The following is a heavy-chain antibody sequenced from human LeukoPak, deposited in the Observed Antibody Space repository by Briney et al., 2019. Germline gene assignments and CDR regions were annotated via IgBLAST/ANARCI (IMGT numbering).Heavy chain of an antibody. CDR2: IYYSGST. J-gene: IGHJ2*01. Sequence: SETLSLTCTVSGGSISSSSYYWGWIRQPPGKGLEWIGSIYYSGSTYYNPSLKSRVTISVDTSKNQFSLKLSSVTAADTAVYYCVRLSVISPHRYFDLWGRGTLVTVSS. V-gene: IGHV4-39*07. CDR3: VRLSVISPHRYFDL. CDR1: GGSISSSSYY. D-gene: IGHD2-21*01.